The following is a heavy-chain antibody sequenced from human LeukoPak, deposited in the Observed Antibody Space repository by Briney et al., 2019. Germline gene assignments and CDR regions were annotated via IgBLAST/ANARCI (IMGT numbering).Heavy chain of an antibody. V-gene: IGHV3-23*01. J-gene: IGHJ4*02. CDR1: GYTFGDYG. CDR2: FSGSGGNT. Sequence: PGGPLRLSCAASGYTFGDYGMSWVRQVPGKGLEWVSTFSGSGGNTYYADSVKGRFTISRDNSKNTLYLQMNSLRAEDTAVYYCAKSGLNRFDYWGQGTLVTVSS. D-gene: IGHD2-15*01. CDR3: AKSGLNRFDY.